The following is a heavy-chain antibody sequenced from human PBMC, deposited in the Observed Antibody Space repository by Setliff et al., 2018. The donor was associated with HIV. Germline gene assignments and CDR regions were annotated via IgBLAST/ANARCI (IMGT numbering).Heavy chain of an antibody. CDR1: GGSISSHY. D-gene: IGHD2-8*01. CDR2: IYYSGSA. V-gene: IGHV4-59*11. J-gene: IGHJ4*02. CDR3: ARGDFYGTRNYFDY. Sequence: SETLSLTCTVSGGSISSHYWSWIRQPPGKGLEWIGYIYYSGSANSNPSLKSRVSMSVDTSKNQFSLKLSSVTAADTAVYYCARGDFYGTRNYFDYWGQGTLVTVSS.